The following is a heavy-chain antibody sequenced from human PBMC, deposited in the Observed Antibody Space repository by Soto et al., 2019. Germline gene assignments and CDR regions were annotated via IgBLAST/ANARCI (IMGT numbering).Heavy chain of an antibody. V-gene: IGHV1-69*12. CDR1: GGTFSSYA. Sequence: QVQLVQSGAEVKKPGSSVKVSCKASGGTFSSYAISWVRQAPGQGLEWMGGIIPIFGTANYAQKFQGRVTITVAESMRIAYMELRSLIDEDTAVYYCATVKGYSYGPTLDYWGQGTLVTVSS. CDR2: IIPIFGTA. J-gene: IGHJ4*02. CDR3: ATVKGYSYGPTLDY. D-gene: IGHD5-18*01.